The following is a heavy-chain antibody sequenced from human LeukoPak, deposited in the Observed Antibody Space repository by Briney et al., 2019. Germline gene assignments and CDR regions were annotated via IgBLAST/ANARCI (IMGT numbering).Heavy chain of an antibody. D-gene: IGHD3-22*01. J-gene: IGHJ4*02. Sequence: SETLSLTCTVSGGSFSPFYWSWIRQPAGKGLEWIGRIHSSGSTNYNPSLKSRVTMSVDTSKNHFSLKLSSVTAADTAVYYCARANSYDGSGHYYEFAYWGQGTLVTVSS. CDR3: ARANSYDGSGHYYEFAY. CDR1: GGSFSPFY. V-gene: IGHV4-4*07. CDR2: IHSSGST.